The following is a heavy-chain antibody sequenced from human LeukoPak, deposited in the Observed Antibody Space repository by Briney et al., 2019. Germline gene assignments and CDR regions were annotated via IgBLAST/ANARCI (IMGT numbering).Heavy chain of an antibody. CDR2: ISWNSGSI. J-gene: IGHJ4*02. CDR1: GFTFDDYA. V-gene: IGHV3-9*01. Sequence: GGSLRLSCAASGFTFDDYAMHWVRQAPGKGLEWVSGISWNSGSIGYADSVKGRFTISRDNAKNSLYLQMNSLRAEDTALYYCAKGGYSYGYVDYWGQGTLVTVSS. CDR3: AKGGYSYGYVDY. D-gene: IGHD5-18*01.